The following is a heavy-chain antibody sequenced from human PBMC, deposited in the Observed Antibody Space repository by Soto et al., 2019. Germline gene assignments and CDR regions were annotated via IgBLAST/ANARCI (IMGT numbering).Heavy chain of an antibody. CDR3: ARDLAKGGGSAGFDY. J-gene: IGHJ4*02. Sequence: QVQLVQSGTEVKKPGASVNVSCKASGYTFTVYYMHWVRQAPGQGLAWMARINPKSGGTMYPQKFQGRVTMTWDTSISTAYMALTRLRSDDTAVYYCARDLAKGGGSAGFDYWGQGTLVTVSS. D-gene: IGHD1-26*01. V-gene: IGHV1-2*02. CDR2: INPKSGGT. CDR1: GYTFTVYY.